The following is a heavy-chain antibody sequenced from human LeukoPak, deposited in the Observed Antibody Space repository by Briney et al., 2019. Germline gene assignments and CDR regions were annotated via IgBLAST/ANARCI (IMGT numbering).Heavy chain of an antibody. J-gene: IGHJ4*02. CDR2: INHSGST. CDR1: GGSFSGYY. Sequence: PSETLSLTCAVYGGSFSGYYRSWIRQPPGKGLEWIGEINHSGSTNYNPSLKSRVTISVDTSKNQFSLKLSSVTAADTAVYYCARGTVDTAMVNWGQGTLVTVSS. CDR3: ARGTVDTAMVN. D-gene: IGHD5-18*01. V-gene: IGHV4-34*01.